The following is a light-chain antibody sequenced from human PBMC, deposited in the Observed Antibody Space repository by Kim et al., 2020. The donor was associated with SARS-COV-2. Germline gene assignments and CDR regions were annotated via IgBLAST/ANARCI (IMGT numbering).Light chain of an antibody. Sequence: QSALTQPVSMSGSPGQSITISCSGTSGDIGNSNSVSWYQQHSGEAPRLIIYDVRDRPPGVSARFSGSKSANMASLTISGLRSEDEADYYCCSTSNTLDYVFGSGTKVTVL. CDR1: SGDIGNSNS. J-gene: IGLJ1*01. CDR2: DVR. V-gene: IGLV2-14*03. CDR3: CSTSNTLDYV.